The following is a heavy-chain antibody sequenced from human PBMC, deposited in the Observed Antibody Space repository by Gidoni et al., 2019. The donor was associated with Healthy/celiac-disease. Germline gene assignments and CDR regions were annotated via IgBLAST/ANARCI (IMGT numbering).Heavy chain of an antibody. Sequence: QVQLVQSGAEVKKPGASVKVSCKASGYTFPSYGISWVRQAPGQGLEWMGWISAYNGNTNYAQKLQGRVTMTTDTSTSTAYMELRSLRSDDTAVYYCARIPHIVVVPAEKDYYYGMDVWGQGTTVTVSS. D-gene: IGHD2-2*01. V-gene: IGHV1-18*01. CDR3: ARIPHIVVVPAEKDYYYGMDV. J-gene: IGHJ6*02. CDR2: ISAYNGNT. CDR1: GYTFPSYG.